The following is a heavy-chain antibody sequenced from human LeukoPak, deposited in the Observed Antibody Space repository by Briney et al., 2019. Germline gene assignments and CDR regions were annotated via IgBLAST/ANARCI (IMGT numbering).Heavy chain of an antibody. J-gene: IGHJ1*01. D-gene: IGHD5-12*01. Sequence: SETLSLTCTVSSDSINNKIYYWGWIRQPPGQGLEWIGSLSSSGSVYYNPSLKSRVTLSIDTSKNQFSLRLTSVTAADTAVYYCARHAVVDAYPRYFQHWGQGTLITVSS. CDR2: LSSSGSV. V-gene: IGHV4-39*01. CDR3: ARHAVVDAYPRYFQH. CDR1: SDSINNKIYY.